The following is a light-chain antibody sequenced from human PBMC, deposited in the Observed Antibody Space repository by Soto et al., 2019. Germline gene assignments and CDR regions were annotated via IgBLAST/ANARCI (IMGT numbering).Light chain of an antibody. CDR3: QQYNGY. J-gene: IGKJ3*01. Sequence: DSQMTQSPSTLSASVGDRITITCRASQNINNRLAWYQQKPGKAPKLLIYDASSLKTGVPSRLSGSASGTEFTLTISSLQADDSATYYCQQYNGYFGPGTKVDIK. V-gene: IGKV1-5*01. CDR1: QNINNR. CDR2: DAS.